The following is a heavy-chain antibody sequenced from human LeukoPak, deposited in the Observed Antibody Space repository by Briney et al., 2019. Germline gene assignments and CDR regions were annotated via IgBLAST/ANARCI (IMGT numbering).Heavy chain of an antibody. CDR3: AREAGYYYDSSGSRGFDY. CDR2: IYHSGST. V-gene: IGHV4-30-2*01. D-gene: IGHD3-22*01. Sequence: SQTLSLTCAVSGGSISSGGYSWSWIRQPPGKGLEWIGYIYHSGSTYYNPSLKSRVTISVDRSKNQFSLKLSSVTAADTAVYYCAREAGYYYDSSGSRGFDYWGQGTLVTVSS. CDR1: GGSISSGGYS. J-gene: IGHJ4*02.